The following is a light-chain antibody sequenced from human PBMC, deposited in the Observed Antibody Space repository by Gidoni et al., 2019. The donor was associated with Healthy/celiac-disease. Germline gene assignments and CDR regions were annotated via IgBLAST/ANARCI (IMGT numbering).Light chain of an antibody. CDR1: QSISSY. CDR3: QQSYSTLGYT. Sequence: DIQMTQSPSSLSASVGDRVTITCRASQSISSYLNWYQQKPGKAPQLLIYAASSLQSGVPSRFSGSGSGPAFTLTISSLQPEDFATYYCQQSYSTLGYTFGQGTKLEIK. V-gene: IGKV1-39*01. CDR2: AAS. J-gene: IGKJ2*01.